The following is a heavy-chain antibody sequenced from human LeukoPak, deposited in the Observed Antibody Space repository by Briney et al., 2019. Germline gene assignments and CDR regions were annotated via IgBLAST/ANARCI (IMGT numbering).Heavy chain of an antibody. CDR1: GFAFNRFY. CDR2: ISSNGATT. CDR3: VKDRSIAAPNNDSFDS. V-gene: IGHV3-64D*06. J-gene: IGHJ4*02. Sequence: GGSLRLSCSASGFAFNRFYLHWVRQAPGKGLEFVSHISSNGATTYYADSVKGRFTISRDNSKNTLYLQMSSLRADDTAVYYYVKDRSIAAPNNDSFDSWGQGALVTVSS. D-gene: IGHD6-6*01.